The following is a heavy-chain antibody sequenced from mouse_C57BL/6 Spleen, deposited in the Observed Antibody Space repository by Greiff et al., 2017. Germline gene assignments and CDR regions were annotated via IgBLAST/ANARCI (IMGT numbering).Heavy chain of an antibody. Sequence: EVQLQESGPELVKPGASVKIPCKASGYTFTDYNMDWVKQSHGKSLEWIGDINPNNGGTIYNQKFKGKATLTVDKSSSTAYMELRSLTSEDTAVYYCARWGYYGSSYVGFAYWGQGTLVTVSA. V-gene: IGHV1-18*01. CDR3: ARWGYYGSSYVGFAY. J-gene: IGHJ3*01. CDR2: INPNNGGT. D-gene: IGHD1-1*01. CDR1: GYTFTDYN.